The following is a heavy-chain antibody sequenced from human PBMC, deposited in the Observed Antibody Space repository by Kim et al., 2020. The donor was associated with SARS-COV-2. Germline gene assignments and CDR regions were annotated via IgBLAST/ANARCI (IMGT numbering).Heavy chain of an antibody. CDR3: AAPGSTYGSGSYYNN. CDR1: GGTFSSYA. V-gene: IGHV1-69*06. J-gene: IGHJ4*02. D-gene: IGHD3-10*01. CDR2: IIPIFGTA. Sequence: SVKVSCKASGGTFSSYAISWVRQAPGQGLEWMGGIIPIFGTANYAQKFQGRVTITADKSTSTAYMELSSLRSEDTAVYYCAAPGSTYGSGSYYNNWGQGTLVTVSS.